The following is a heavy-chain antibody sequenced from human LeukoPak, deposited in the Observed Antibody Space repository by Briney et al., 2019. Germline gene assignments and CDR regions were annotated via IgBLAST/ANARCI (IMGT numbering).Heavy chain of an antibody. D-gene: IGHD6-19*01. CDR2: ISSSSSYI. Sequence: PGGSLRLSCAASGFTFSSYSMNWVRQAPGKGLEWVSSISSSSSYIYYADSVKGRFTISRDNAKNSLYLQMNSLRAEDTAVYYCARDLGGWSDNWFDPWGQGTLVTVSS. CDR1: GFTFSSYS. CDR3: ARDLGGWSDNWFDP. V-gene: IGHV3-21*01. J-gene: IGHJ5*02.